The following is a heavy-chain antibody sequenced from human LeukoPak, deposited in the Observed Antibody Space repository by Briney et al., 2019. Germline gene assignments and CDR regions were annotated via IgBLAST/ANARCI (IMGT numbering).Heavy chain of an antibody. J-gene: IGHJ5*02. CDR1: GGSISSYY. Sequence: SETLSLTCTVSGGSISSYYWSWIRQPAGKGLEWIGRIYTSGSTNYNPSLKSRVAISVDTSKNQFSLKLSSVTAADTAVYYCARYYDILTGLSWFDPWGQGTLVTVSS. D-gene: IGHD3-9*01. V-gene: IGHV4-4*07. CDR3: ARYYDILTGLSWFDP. CDR2: IYTSGST.